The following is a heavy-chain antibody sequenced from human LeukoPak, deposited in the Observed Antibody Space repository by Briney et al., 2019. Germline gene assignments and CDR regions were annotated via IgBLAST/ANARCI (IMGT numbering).Heavy chain of an antibody. CDR1: GFNFNNYG. D-gene: IGHD3-3*01. Sequence: GGSLRLSSAASGFNFNNYGLIWVRQAPGKGLEWVSAISNDGGGTTYADFVKGRFTISRDNSKNTLFLQMNSLRSEDTALYYCAKGGSGYFLDLWGQGTLVTVSS. V-gene: IGHV3-23*01. CDR3: AKGGSGYFLDL. J-gene: IGHJ5*02. CDR2: ISNDGGGT.